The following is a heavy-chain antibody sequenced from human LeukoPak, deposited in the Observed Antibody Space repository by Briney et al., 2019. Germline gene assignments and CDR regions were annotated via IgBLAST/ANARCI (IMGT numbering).Heavy chain of an antibody. Sequence: GGSLRLSCVASGFTVSGVDMSWVRQAPGQGLDWVSVIYSDDSTYYADSVKGRFTISRDNSKNTLFLKMNSLRAEDTVVYYCAKLIIPVAWRYFDNWGQRTLVTVSS. CDR1: GFTVSGVD. J-gene: IGHJ4*02. CDR2: IYSDDST. V-gene: IGHV3-53*01. CDR3: AKLIIPVAWRYFDN. D-gene: IGHD6-19*01.